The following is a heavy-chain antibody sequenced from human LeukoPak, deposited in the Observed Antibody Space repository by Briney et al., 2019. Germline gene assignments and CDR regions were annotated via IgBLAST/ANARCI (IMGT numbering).Heavy chain of an antibody. J-gene: IGHJ4*02. CDR2: IKQDGSER. V-gene: IGHV3-7*03. D-gene: IGHD5-12*01. CDR3: ARVLWLPLRYFDY. CDR1: GFTFSNYW. Sequence: GGSLRLSCAASGFTFSNYWMSWVRQAPGKGLEWVANIKQDGSERSYVDSVKGRFTISRDNAKSSLYLQMNSLRAEDTAVYYCARVLWLPLRYFDYWAREPWSPSPQ.